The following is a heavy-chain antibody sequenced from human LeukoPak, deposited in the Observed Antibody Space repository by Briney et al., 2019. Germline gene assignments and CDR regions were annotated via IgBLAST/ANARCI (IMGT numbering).Heavy chain of an antibody. V-gene: IGHV3-74*01. CDR3: ARDCGGDCYYYYGMDV. D-gene: IGHD2-21*02. Sequence: GGSLRLSCAASGFTLSSYWMPWVRQAPGKGLVWVSRINSDGSSTSYADSVKGRFTISRDNAKNTLYLQMNSLRAEDTAVYYCARDCGGDCYYYYGMDVWGQGTTVTVSS. CDR1: GFTLSSYW. CDR2: INSDGSST. J-gene: IGHJ6*02.